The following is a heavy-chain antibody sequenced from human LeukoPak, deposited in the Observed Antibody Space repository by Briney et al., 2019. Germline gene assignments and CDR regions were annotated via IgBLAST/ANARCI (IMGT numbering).Heavy chain of an antibody. V-gene: IGHV4-34*01. D-gene: IGHD2-15*01. CDR2: INHSGST. J-gene: IGHJ4*02. CDR3: ARGGVVAATALVY. CDR1: GFTFSTYA. Sequence: GSLRLSCAASGFTFSTYAMHWIRQPPGKGLEWIGEINHSGSTNYNPSLKSRVTISVDTSKNQFSLKLSSVTAADTAVYYCARGGVVAATALVYWGQGTLVTVSS.